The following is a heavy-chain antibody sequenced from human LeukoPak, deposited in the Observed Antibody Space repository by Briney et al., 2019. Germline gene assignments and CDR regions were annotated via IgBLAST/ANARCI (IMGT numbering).Heavy chain of an antibody. CDR3: ARGPGHSFKY. CDR1: GDTISSGTYF. V-gene: IGHV4-39*07. D-gene: IGHD1-1*01. CDR2: ISHTGNT. Sequence: PSETLSLTCTVSGDTISSGTYFCGWIRQSPGKGLEWLGEISHTGNTHYNPSLKSRVTVSVDISADMSTTRVSLNLKSVTAADMAIYYCARGPGHSFKYWGQGTRVTVSS. J-gene: IGHJ4*02.